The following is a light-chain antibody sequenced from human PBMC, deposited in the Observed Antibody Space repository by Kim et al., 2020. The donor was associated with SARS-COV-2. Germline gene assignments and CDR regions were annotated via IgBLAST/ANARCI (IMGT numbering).Light chain of an antibody. CDR3: QQYGGSPP. CDR2: GAS. Sequence: TVLTQSPGTLSLSPGERATLSCRASQSVRSSSLAWYQQKPGQAPRLLIYGASSRATGIPDRFSGSGSGTDFTLTISRLESEDSAVYYCQQYGGSPPFGRGTKVDIK. J-gene: IGKJ4*01. CDR1: QSVRSSS. V-gene: IGKV3-20*01.